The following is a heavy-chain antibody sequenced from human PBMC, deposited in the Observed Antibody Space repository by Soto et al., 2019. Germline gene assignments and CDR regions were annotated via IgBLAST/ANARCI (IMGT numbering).Heavy chain of an antibody. D-gene: IGHD6-13*01. J-gene: IGHJ4*02. CDR3: ARDFFKGYSSSCTGY. V-gene: IGHV3-21*01. Sequence: GGSLRLSCAASGFTFSNYAMNWVRQAPGKGLEWVSSISSSSSYIYYADSVKGRFTISRDNAKYSLYLQMNSLRAEDTAVYYCARDFFKGYSSSCTGYWGQGTLVTVSS. CDR1: GFTFSNYA. CDR2: ISSSSSYI.